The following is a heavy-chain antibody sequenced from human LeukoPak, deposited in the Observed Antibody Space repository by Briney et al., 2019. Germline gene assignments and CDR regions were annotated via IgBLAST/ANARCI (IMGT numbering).Heavy chain of an antibody. Sequence: GGSLRLSCAASRFTFSDFVINEVRQGPGKGLEWVSLFSFSGGSTYYADSVRGRFTISRDNSKNTLYLQMNSLRAEDAAVYYCARAPVTSCSGVLCYPFDYWGQGTLVTVSS. CDR2: FSFSGGST. J-gene: IGHJ4*02. CDR3: ARAPVTSCSGVLCYPFDY. D-gene: IGHD2-15*01. CDR1: RFTFSDFV. V-gene: IGHV3-23*01.